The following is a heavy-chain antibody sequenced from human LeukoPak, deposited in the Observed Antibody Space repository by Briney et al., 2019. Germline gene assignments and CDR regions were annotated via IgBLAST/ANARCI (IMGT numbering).Heavy chain of an antibody. CDR1: GFIFSSYT. CDR3: MRSYYDSSGHDY. J-gene: IGHJ4*02. D-gene: IGHD3-22*01. V-gene: IGHV3-21*01. CDR2: ISTAGSYI. Sequence: GESLRLSCAASGFIFSSYTMNWVRQAPGKGLEWVSSISTAGSYIHSADSLKGRFTISRDNAKNSLYLRMNSLRAEDTAVYYCMRSYYDSSGHDYWGQGTLVTVSS.